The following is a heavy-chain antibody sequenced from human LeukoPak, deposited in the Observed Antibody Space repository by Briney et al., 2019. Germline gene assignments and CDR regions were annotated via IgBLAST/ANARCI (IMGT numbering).Heavy chain of an antibody. D-gene: IGHD4-17*01. Sequence: GGSLRLSCAASGFTFSSYAMSWVRQAPGKGLERVSAISGSGGSTYYADSVKGRFTISRDNSKNTLYLQMNSLRAEDTAVYYCAKDPHGAKTFDYWGQGTLVTVSS. CDR1: GFTFSSYA. CDR2: ISGSGGST. V-gene: IGHV3-23*01. J-gene: IGHJ4*02. CDR3: AKDPHGAKTFDY.